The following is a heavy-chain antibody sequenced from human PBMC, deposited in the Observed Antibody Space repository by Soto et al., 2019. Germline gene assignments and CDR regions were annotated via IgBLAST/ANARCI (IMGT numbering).Heavy chain of an antibody. D-gene: IGHD2-15*01. CDR1: GGSISDGGYS. CDR3: ASTPGYCSGGSCYYGMDV. CDR2: IYHVGST. J-gene: IGHJ6*02. V-gene: IGHV4-30-2*01. Sequence: QLQLQESGSGLVKPSQTLSLTCAVSGGSISDGGYSWSWVRQPPGKGLEWIGYIYHVGSTSYNPSLKRRVTMSVDRSKQLFSLNLRSVTAADTAVYFCASTPGYCSGGSCYYGMDVWGQGTTVTVSS.